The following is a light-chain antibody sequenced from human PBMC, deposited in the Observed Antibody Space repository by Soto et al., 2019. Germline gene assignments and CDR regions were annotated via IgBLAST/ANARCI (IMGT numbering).Light chain of an antibody. J-gene: IGKJ1*01. CDR1: RTIRGY. V-gene: IGKV1-5*03. CDR2: KAS. CDR3: QHYDAYSTWT. Sequence: DIQMTQSPSTLSASVGDRVTITCRASRTIRGYLAWYQQKPGKAPKLLIYKASTLESGVPSRFSGSGSGTEFTLTISSLQPDDFATYYCQHYDAYSTWTFGQGTKVDIK.